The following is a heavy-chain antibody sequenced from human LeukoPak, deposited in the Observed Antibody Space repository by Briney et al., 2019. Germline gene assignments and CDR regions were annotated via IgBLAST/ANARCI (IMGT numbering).Heavy chain of an antibody. Sequence: SETLSLTYTVSGGSISNSYWSWIRQPAGKGLEWIGRIYPTDITTYNPSLKSRVTLSVDTSKNQFSLKLSSVTAADTAVYYCARLSALRGFGSNWRDTRTSEKLRRSNWFDPWGQGTLVTVSS. J-gene: IGHJ5*02. CDR2: IYPTDIT. CDR1: GGSISNSY. V-gene: IGHV4-4*07. D-gene: IGHD6-13*01. CDR3: ARLSALRGFGSNWRDTRTSEKLRRSNWFDP.